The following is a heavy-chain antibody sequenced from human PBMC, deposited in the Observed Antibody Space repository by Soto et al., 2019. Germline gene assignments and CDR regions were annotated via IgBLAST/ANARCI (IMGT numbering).Heavy chain of an antibody. J-gene: IGHJ4*02. CDR3: ARGLRSWTYYFDY. Sequence: TSETLSLTCTVSGGSISSSSYYWGWIRQPPGKGLEWIGSIYYSGSTYYNPSLKSRVTISVDTSKNQFSLKLSSVTAADTAVYYCARGLRSWTYYFDYWGQGIQVTVSS. V-gene: IGHV4-39*07. D-gene: IGHD6-13*01. CDR2: IYYSGST. CDR1: GGSISSSSYY.